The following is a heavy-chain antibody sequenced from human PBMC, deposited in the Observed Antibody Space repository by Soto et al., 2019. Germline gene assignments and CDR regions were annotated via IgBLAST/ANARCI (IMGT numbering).Heavy chain of an antibody. V-gene: IGHV4-39*01. CDR1: GGSISSSSYY. CDR2: IYYSGST. J-gene: IGHJ4*02. Sequence: PSETLSLTCTVSGGSISSSSYYWGWIRQPPGKGLEWIGSIYYSGSTYYNPSLKSRVTISVDTSKNQFSLKLSSVTAADTAVYYCSRVLVGVTWSFDYWGQGALVTVSS. D-gene: IGHD1-26*01. CDR3: SRVLVGVTWSFDY.